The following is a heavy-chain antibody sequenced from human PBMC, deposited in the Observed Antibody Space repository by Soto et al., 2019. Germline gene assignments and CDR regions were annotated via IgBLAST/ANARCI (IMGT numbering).Heavy chain of an antibody. CDR3: ARVFGQQLAPGWFDP. D-gene: IGHD6-13*01. CDR1: GGTFSSYA. J-gene: IGHJ5*02. V-gene: IGHV1-69*13. CDR2: IIPIFGTA. Sequence: GASVKVSCKASGGTFSSYAISWVRQAPGQGLEWMGGIIPIFGTANYAQKFQGRVTITADESTSTAYMELSSLRSEDTAVYYCARVFGQQLAPGWFDPWGQGTLVTVS.